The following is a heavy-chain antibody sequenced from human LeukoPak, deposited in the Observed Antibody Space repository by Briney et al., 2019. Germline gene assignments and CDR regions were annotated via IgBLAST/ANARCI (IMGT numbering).Heavy chain of an antibody. CDR1: GFTFSSYG. D-gene: IGHD2-15*01. V-gene: IGHV3-30*03. CDR3: ARDQLRVAATPGRY. CDR2: ISYDGSNK. J-gene: IGHJ4*02. Sequence: GRSLRLSCAASGFTFSSYGMHWVRQAPGKGLEWVAVISYDGSNKYYADSVKGRFTISRDNSKNTLYLQMNSLRAEDTAVYYCARDQLRVAATPGRYWGQGTLVTVSS.